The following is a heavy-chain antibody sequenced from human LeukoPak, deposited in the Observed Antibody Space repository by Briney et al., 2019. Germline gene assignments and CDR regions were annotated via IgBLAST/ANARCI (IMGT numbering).Heavy chain of an antibody. J-gene: IGHJ3*02. CDR1: GFTFDDYA. D-gene: IGHD2-15*01. CDR3: AKEYGDCSGGSCYLYSAFDI. Sequence: GGSLRLSCAASGFTFDDYAMHWVRQAPGKGLEWVSLISGDGGSTYSADSVKGRFTISRDNRKNSLYLQMNRLRTEDTALYYCAKEYGDCSGGSCYLYSAFDIWGQGTMVTVSS. V-gene: IGHV3-43*02. CDR2: ISGDGGST.